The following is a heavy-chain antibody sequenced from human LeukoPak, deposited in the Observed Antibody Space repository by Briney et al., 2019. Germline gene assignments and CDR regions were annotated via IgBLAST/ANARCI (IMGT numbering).Heavy chain of an antibody. CDR1: GFTFISYW. CDR3: ARDGFFEQLAPAHFDY. V-gene: IGHV3-21*01. J-gene: IGHJ4*02. CDR2: ISSSSYI. Sequence: PGGSLRLSCAASGFTFISYWMSWVRQAPGKGLEWFSSISSSSYIYYADSVKGRFTISRDNAKNSLYLQMNSLRAEDTAVYYCARDGFFEQLAPAHFDYWGQGTLVTVSS. D-gene: IGHD6-6*01.